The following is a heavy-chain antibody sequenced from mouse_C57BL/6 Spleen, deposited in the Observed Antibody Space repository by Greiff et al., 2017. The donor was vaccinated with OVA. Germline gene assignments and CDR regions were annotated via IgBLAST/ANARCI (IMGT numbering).Heavy chain of an antibody. CDR1: GYTFTNYW. CDR2: IYPGGGYT. J-gene: IGHJ1*03. V-gene: IGHV1-63*01. D-gene: IGHD4-1*01. CDR3: ARRNWDMRYFDV. Sequence: QVQLQQPGAELVRPGTSVKMSCKASGYTFTNYWIDWAKQRPGHGLEWIGEIYPGGGYTNYNEKFKGKATLTADTSSSTAYMQFSSLTSEDSAIYYCARRNWDMRYFDVWGTGTTVTVSS.